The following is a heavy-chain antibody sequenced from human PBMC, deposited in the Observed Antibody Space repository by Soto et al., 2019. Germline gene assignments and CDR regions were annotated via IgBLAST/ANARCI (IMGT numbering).Heavy chain of an antibody. CDR2: IGTAGDT. V-gene: IGHV3-13*01. CDR1: GFTFSSYD. J-gene: IGHJ4*02. CDR3: ARVAYDSSGYYPLFDY. D-gene: IGHD3-22*01. Sequence: PGGSLRLSCAASGFTFSSYDMHWVRQATGKGLEWVSAIGTAGDTYYPGSVKGRFTISRENAKNSLYLQMNSLRAEDTAVYYCARVAYDSSGYYPLFDYWGQGNLVTVSS.